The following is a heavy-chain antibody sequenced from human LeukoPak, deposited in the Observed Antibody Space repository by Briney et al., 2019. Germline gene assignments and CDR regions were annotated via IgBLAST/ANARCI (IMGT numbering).Heavy chain of an antibody. Sequence: ASVKVSCKASGGTFSSYAISWVRQAPGQGLEWMGGIIPIFGTANYAQKFQGRVTITADESTSTAYMELSSLRSEDTAVYYCARPLRYSRRYYYMDVWGKGTTVTVSS. D-gene: IGHD4-17*01. CDR1: GGTFSSYA. CDR2: IIPIFGTA. V-gene: IGHV1-69*01. CDR3: ARPLRYSRRYYYMDV. J-gene: IGHJ6*03.